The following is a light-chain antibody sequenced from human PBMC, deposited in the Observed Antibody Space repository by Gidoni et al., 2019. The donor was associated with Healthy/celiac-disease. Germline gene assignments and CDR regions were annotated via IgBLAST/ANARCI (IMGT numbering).Light chain of an antibody. V-gene: IGLV1-44*01. CDR1: SSNIGSNT. J-gene: IGLJ2*01. CDR3: AAWDDSLNGVV. CDR2: SNN. Sequence: QSVLTQPPSASGTPGQRVTISCSGSSSNIGSNTVNWYPQPPGTAPKLLIYSNNQRPSGVPDRFSGSKPGTSASLAISGLQSEDEADYYCAAWDDSLNGVVFGGGTKLTVL.